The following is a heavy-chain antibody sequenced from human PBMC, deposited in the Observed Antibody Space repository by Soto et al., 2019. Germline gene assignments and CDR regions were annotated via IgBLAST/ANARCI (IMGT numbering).Heavy chain of an antibody. CDR3: VEDPPAGGPGTYYSY. D-gene: IGHD3-10*01. CDR2: MSYDGRKE. V-gene: IGHV3-30*18. CDR1: GFTFNTYG. Sequence: QVQLVESGGGVVQPGGSLRLSCAGSGFTFNTYGMHWVRQAPGKGLEWVAVMSYDGRKEYYVDSVKGRLTISRENSKNTLYLQMISLREEAKAAYYCVEDPPAGGPGTYYSYWGQGTLVTVSS. J-gene: IGHJ4*02.